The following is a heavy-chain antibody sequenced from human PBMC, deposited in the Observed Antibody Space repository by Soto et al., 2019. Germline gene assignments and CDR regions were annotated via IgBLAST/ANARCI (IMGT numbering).Heavy chain of an antibody. D-gene: IGHD1-1*01. CDR2: IFHTGST. CDR1: AGSISSPGYY. Sequence: QVQLQESGPGLMKPSQTLSLTCSVSAGSISSPGYYWSWIRQHPGKGLDWLGYIFHTGSTDYNPSLKSRLTMSVDTSKNQFSLKLTSVTAADTALYYCARGATATTARGAFDIWGQGTMVTVSS. CDR3: ARGATATTARGAFDI. V-gene: IGHV4-31*03. J-gene: IGHJ3*02.